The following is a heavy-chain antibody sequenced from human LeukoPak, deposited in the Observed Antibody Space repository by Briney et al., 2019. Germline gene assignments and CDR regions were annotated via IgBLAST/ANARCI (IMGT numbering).Heavy chain of an antibody. Sequence: GGSLRLSCAASGFTFSDYYMSWIRQAPGKGLEWVSYISSSGSTIYYADSVKGRFTISRDNAKNSLYLQMNSLRAEDTAVYYCAGTPYYGSGSYRDPWGQGTLVTVSS. CDR3: AGTPYYGSGSYRDP. D-gene: IGHD3-10*01. J-gene: IGHJ5*02. V-gene: IGHV3-11*01. CDR1: GFTFSDYY. CDR2: ISSSGSTI.